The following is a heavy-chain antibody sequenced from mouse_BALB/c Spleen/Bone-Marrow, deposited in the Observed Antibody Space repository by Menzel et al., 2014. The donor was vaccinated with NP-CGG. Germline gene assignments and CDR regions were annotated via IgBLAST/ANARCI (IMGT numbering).Heavy chain of an antibody. J-gene: IGHJ3*01. CDR3: ARYYYGSSLFAY. CDR1: GFNIKDTY. CDR2: IDPANGNT. D-gene: IGHD1-1*01. V-gene: IGHV14-3*02. Sequence: VMLVESGAELVKPGASVKLSCTASGFNIKDTYMYWVKQRPEQGLEWIGRIDPANGNTKYDPKFQDKATITADTSSNTAYLQLSSLTSEDTAVYYCARYYYGSSLFAYWGQGTLVTVSA.